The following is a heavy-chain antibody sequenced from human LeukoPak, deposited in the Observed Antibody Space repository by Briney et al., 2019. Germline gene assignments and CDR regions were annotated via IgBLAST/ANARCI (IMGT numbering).Heavy chain of an antibody. J-gene: IGHJ3*02. Sequence: SETLSLTCAVYGGSFSGYYWNWIRQTPGKGLEWIGEINHFGSSNYNPSLKSRVTISGDTSKKQFSLKVNSVTAADTAVYYCARDFPSLGDAFNIWGQGTMVTVSS. CDR1: GGSFSGYY. CDR3: ARDFPSLGDAFNI. CDR2: INHFGSS. V-gene: IGHV4-34*01. D-gene: IGHD7-27*01.